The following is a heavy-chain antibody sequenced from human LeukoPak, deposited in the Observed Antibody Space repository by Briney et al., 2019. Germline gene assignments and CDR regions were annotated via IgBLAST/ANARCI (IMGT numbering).Heavy chain of an antibody. V-gene: IGHV1-18*01. J-gene: IGHJ4*02. CDR1: GYNFINFG. Sequence: ASVKVSCKASGYNFINFGISWVRQAPGQGLEWMGWISGNNVNTDYAQKFQGRVTMTTDTSTSTAYMELRSLRSDDTAVYYCARDIAVSNFDYWGQGTLVTVSS. CDR2: ISGNNVNT. CDR3: ARDIAVSNFDY. D-gene: IGHD6-19*01.